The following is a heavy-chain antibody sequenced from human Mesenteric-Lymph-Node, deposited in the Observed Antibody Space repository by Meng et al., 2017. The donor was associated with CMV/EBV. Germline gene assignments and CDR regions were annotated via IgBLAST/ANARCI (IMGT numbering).Heavy chain of an antibody. J-gene: IGHJ5*02. CDR3: AKQDFSNWFDP. Sequence: CAASGVTFSSYGMHWVRQAPGKGLEWVAVISYDGSNKYYADSVKGRFTISRDNSKNTLYLQMNSLRAEDTAVYYCAKQDFSNWFDPWGQGTLVTVSS. D-gene: IGHD3/OR15-3a*01. CDR2: ISYDGSNK. CDR1: GVTFSSYG. V-gene: IGHV3-30*18.